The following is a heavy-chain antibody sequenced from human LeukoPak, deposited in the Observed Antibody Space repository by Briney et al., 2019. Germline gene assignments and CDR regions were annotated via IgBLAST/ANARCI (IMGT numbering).Heavy chain of an antibody. Sequence: SETLSLTCIVSGGSISSYYWSWIRQPAGKGLEWIGRIYTSGSTNYNPSLKSRVTMSVDTSKNQFSLKLSSVTAADTAVYYCAILGGGYGDYSLSYAFDIWGQGTMVTVSS. V-gene: IGHV4-4*07. J-gene: IGHJ3*02. D-gene: IGHD4-17*01. CDR3: AILGGGYGDYSLSYAFDI. CDR1: GGSISSYY. CDR2: IYTSGST.